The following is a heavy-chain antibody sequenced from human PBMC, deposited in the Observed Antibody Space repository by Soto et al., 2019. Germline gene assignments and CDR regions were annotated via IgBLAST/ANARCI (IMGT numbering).Heavy chain of an antibody. Sequence: GGSLRLSCAASGFTFSSYAMSWVRQAPGKGLEWVSAISGSGGSTYYADSVKGRFTISRDNSKNTLYLQMNSLRAEDTAVYYCAKDLDYYDSSGYYFPSFDYWGQGTLVTVSS. J-gene: IGHJ4*02. CDR3: AKDLDYYDSSGYYFPSFDY. D-gene: IGHD3-22*01. CDR1: GFTFSSYA. CDR2: ISGSGGST. V-gene: IGHV3-23*01.